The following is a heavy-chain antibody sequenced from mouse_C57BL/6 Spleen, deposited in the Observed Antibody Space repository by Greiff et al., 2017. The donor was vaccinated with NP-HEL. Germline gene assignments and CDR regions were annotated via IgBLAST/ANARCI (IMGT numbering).Heavy chain of an antibody. J-gene: IGHJ1*03. CDR2: IDPSDSST. V-gene: IGHV1-50*01. Sequence: QVQLQQPGAELVKPGASVKLSCKASGYTFTSYWMQWVKQRPGQGLEWIGEIDPSDSSTNYNQQFKGKATLTVDTSSSTAYMQLSSLTSEDSAVYYCARPYGSTWYFDVWGTGTTVTVSS. CDR3: ARPYGSTWYFDV. D-gene: IGHD1-1*01. CDR1: GYTFTSYW.